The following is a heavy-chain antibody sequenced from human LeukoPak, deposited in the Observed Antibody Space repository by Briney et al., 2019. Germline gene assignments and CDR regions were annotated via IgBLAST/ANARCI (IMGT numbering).Heavy chain of an antibody. CDR1: GFTFSTYR. CDR3: TRVEETATTAAIIRKYSYYYYYMDV. Sequence: GGSLRLSCAASGFTFSTYRMSWVRRAPGKGLEWVANIKQDGSEKHYVDSVKGRFTISRDNAKNSLYLQMSSLRAEDTAVYYCTRVEETATTAAIIRKYSYYYYYMDVWGKGNTVTVSS. D-gene: IGHD4-11*01. CDR2: IKQDGSEK. J-gene: IGHJ6*03. V-gene: IGHV3-7*01.